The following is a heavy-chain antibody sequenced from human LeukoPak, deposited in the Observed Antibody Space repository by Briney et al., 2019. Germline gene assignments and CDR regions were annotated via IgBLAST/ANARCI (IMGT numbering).Heavy chain of an antibody. J-gene: IGHJ3*01. CDR1: GGSISSRSPY. Sequence: SETLSLTCTVSGGSISSRSPYWSWIRQPADKGLEWIGRIYTSGSTNYNPSLKSRVTISLDTSKNHFSLKLNSVTAADTAVYYCARGDSGYYSDAFDLWGRGTMVTVSS. D-gene: IGHD3-22*01. CDR3: ARGDSGYYSDAFDL. CDR2: IYTSGST. V-gene: IGHV4-61*02.